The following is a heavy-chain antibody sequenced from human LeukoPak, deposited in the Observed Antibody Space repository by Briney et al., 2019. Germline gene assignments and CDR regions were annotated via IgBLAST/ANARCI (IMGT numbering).Heavy chain of an antibody. V-gene: IGHV4-59*12. CDR3: AREGGWLTRGAFDI. CDR2: IYYSGST. Sequence: NPSETLSLTCTVSGVSISSYYWSWIRQPPGKGLEWVGSIYYSGSTYYNPSLKSRVTISVETSKNQFSLKQSSVTAADTAVYYCAREGGWLTRGAFDIGGQGTRVTVSS. D-gene: IGHD6-19*01. CDR1: GVSISSYY. J-gene: IGHJ3*02.